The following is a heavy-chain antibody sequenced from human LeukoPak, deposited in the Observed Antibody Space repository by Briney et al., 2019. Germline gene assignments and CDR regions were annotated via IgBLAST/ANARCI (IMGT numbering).Heavy chain of an antibody. CDR3: ARGEHIMVVSDNWFDP. Sequence: GASVEVSCKASGYTFTGYYMHWVRQAPGQGLEWMGWINPNSGGTNYAQKFQGRVTMTRDTSISTAYMELSRLRSDDTAVYYCARGEHIMVVSDNWFDPWGQGTLVTVSS. J-gene: IGHJ5*02. CDR2: INPNSGGT. CDR1: GYTFTGYY. D-gene: IGHD2-21*02. V-gene: IGHV1-2*02.